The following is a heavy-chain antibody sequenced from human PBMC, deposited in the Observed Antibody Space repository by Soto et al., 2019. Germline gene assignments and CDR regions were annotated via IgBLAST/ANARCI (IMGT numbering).Heavy chain of an antibody. V-gene: IGHV4-34*01. CDR2: INHSGST. CDR3: ARGPITTNPRFDP. CDR1: GGSFSGYY. Sequence: SETLSLTCAVYGGSFSGYYWSWIRQPPGKGLEWIGEINHSGSTNYSPSLKSRVTISIDTSKNQFSLKLSSVTAADTAVYYCARGPITTNPRFDPWGQGTLVTVS. J-gene: IGHJ5*02. D-gene: IGHD3-22*01.